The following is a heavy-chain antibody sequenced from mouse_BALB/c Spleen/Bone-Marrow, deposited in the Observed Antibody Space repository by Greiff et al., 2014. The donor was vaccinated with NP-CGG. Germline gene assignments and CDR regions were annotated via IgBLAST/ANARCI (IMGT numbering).Heavy chain of an antibody. CDR1: GFNIKDTY. Sequence: VQLQQSGAELVKPGASVKLSCTASGFNIKDTYMHWVKQRPEQGLEWIGRIDPANGNTKYDPKFQGKATITADTSSNTAYLQLNSLTSEDTAVYYCAQGYDWAMDYWGRGTSVTVSS. J-gene: IGHJ4*01. V-gene: IGHV14-3*02. D-gene: IGHD2-14*01. CDR3: AQGYDWAMDY. CDR2: IDPANGNT.